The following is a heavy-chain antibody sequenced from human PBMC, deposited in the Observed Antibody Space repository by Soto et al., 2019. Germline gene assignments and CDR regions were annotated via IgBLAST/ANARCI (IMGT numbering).Heavy chain of an antibody. CDR3: AGPPELTRIYYYNGMDV. Sequence: QVQLVQSGAEVKKPGSSVKVSCKASGGTFSSYAISWVRQAPGQGLEWMGGIIHIFGTANYAQKFQGRVTITADEYTSTAYMELSSLRSEDTAVYYCAGPPELTRIYYYNGMDVLGQGTTVTVSS. V-gene: IGHV1-69*12. D-gene: IGHD1-7*01. CDR1: GGTFSSYA. J-gene: IGHJ6*02. CDR2: IIHIFGTA.